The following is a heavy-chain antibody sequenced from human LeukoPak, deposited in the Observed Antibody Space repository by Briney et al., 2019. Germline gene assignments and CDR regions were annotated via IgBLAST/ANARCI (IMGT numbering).Heavy chain of an antibody. V-gene: IGHV3-48*04. CDR1: GFTVSSNS. D-gene: IGHD2-15*01. Sequence: GGSLRLSCAASGFTVSSNSMNWVRQAPGKGLEWVSYTCSSSGSIYYADTVKGGFTISRDNAKTSLYLEMNSLSADDTAVYYCARDYCSGGACHQILTWGQGTLVTVSS. J-gene: IGHJ5*02. CDR3: ARDYCSGGACHQILT. CDR2: TCSSSGSI.